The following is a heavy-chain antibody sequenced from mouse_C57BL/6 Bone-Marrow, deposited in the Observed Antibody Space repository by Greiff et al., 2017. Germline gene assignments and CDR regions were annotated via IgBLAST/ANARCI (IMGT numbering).Heavy chain of an antibody. D-gene: IGHD2-3*01. CDR3: ARGLLQYFDV. CDR2: IDPSDSYT. CDR1: GYTFTSYW. Sequence: QVQLQQPGAELVMPGASVKLSCKASGYTFTSYWMHWVKQRPGQGLEWIGEIDPSDSYTNYNQNFKGKSTLTVDKSSSTAYMQLSSLTSEDSAVYYCARGLLQYFDVWGTGTTVTVSS. J-gene: IGHJ1*03. V-gene: IGHV1-69*01.